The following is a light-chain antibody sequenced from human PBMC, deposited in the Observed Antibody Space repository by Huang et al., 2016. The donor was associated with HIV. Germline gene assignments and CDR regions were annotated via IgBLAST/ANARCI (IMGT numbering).Light chain of an antibody. J-gene: IGKJ1*01. CDR2: AAS. V-gene: IGKV1-39*01. CDR3: QESYSLLWT. CDR1: QTISRY. Sequence: DIQMTQSPSSLSASVGDRVTITCRASQTISRYLSWYQQKPGKAPHLLIFAASSLQSGVPSRFSGSGSGTNFTLTISTLQPEDFATYYCQESYSLLWTFGQGTKVDMK.